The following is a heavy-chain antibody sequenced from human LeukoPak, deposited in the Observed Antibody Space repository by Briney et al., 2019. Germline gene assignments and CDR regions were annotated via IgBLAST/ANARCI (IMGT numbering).Heavy chain of an antibody. J-gene: IGHJ4*02. D-gene: IGHD1-26*01. Sequence: GGSLRLSCAASGFTFSSYSMNWVRQAPGKGLEWVSYISSSGSTIYYADSVKGRFTISRDNAKNSLYLQMNSLRAEDTAVYYCARDFSWELQGEVYWGQGTLVTVSS. V-gene: IGHV3-48*04. CDR2: ISSSGSTI. CDR1: GFTFSSYS. CDR3: ARDFSWELQGEVY.